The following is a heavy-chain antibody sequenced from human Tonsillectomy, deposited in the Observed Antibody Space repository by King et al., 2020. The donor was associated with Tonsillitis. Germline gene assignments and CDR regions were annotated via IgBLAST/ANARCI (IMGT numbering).Heavy chain of an antibody. CDR2: IYYSGSN. CDR1: GGSISSSSYY. CDR3: ASAEGYCSGGSCYKFDY. Sequence: QLQESGPGLVKPSETLSLTCTVSGGSISSSSYYWGWIRQPPGKGLEWIGSIYYSGSNYYNPSLKSRVTISVDTSKNQFALKLRSVTAADTAVYYCASAEGYCSGGSCYKFDYWGQGTLVTVSS. V-gene: IGHV4-39*06. J-gene: IGHJ4*02. D-gene: IGHD2-15*01.